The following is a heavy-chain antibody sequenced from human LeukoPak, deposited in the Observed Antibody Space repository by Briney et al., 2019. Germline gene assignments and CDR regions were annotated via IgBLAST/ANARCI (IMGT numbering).Heavy chain of an antibody. CDR3: ARDSLRYCSGGSCNWFDP. J-gene: IGHJ5*02. V-gene: IGHV3-33*01. Sequence: GRSLRLSCAASGFTFSSYGMHWVRQAPGKGLEWVAVIWYDGSNKYYADFVKGRFTISRDNSKNTLYLQMNSLRAGDTAVYYCARDSLRYCSGGSCNWFDPWGQGTLVTVSS. CDR2: IWYDGSNK. D-gene: IGHD2-15*01. CDR1: GFTFSSYG.